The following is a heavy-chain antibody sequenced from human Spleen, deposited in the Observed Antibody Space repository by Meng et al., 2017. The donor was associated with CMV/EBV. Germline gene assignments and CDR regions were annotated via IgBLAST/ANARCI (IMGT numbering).Heavy chain of an antibody. D-gene: IGHD3-3*01. J-gene: IGHJ5*02. V-gene: IGHV3-48*03. Sequence: GGSLRLSCAASGFTFSSYEMNWVRQAPGKGLEWVSYISSSGSTIYYADSVKGRFTISRDNAKNSLYLQMNSLGAEDTAVYYCARLGPTNPYFEFWSGYSSWFDPWGQGTLVTVSS. CDR3: ARLGPTNPYFEFWSGYSSWFDP. CDR2: ISSSGSTI. CDR1: GFTFSSYE.